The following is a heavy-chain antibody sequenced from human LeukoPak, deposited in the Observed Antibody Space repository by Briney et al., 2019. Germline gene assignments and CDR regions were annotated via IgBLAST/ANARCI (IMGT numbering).Heavy chain of an antibody. Sequence: SETLSLTCTVSGDSVSSGSYYWSWIRQPPGKGLEWIGYIYYSGSTNYNPSLKSRVTISVDTSKNQFSLKLSSVTAADTAVYYCAGVPAAAGYYFDYWGQGTLVTVSS. CDR3: AGVPAAAGYYFDY. CDR2: IYYSGST. V-gene: IGHV4-61*01. D-gene: IGHD6-13*01. CDR1: GDSVSSGSYY. J-gene: IGHJ4*02.